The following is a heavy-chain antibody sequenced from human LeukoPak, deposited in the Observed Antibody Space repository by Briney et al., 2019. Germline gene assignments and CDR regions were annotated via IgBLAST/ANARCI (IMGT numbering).Heavy chain of an antibody. CDR3: ARGSRVDCSSTSCYYYYYMDV. J-gene: IGHJ6*03. V-gene: IGHV3-30-3*01. Sequence: GGSLRLSCAASGFTFSSYAMHWVRQAPGKGLEWVALILYDGSNKYYADSVKGRFTISRDDSKNTLYLQMNSLRAEDTAVYYCARGSRVDCSSTSCYYYYYMDVWGKGTTVTVSS. D-gene: IGHD2-2*01. CDR2: ILYDGSNK. CDR1: GFTFSSYA.